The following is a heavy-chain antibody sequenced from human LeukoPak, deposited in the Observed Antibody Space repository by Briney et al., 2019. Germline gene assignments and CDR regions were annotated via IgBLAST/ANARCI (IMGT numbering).Heavy chain of an antibody. J-gene: IGHJ4*02. V-gene: IGHV3-53*01. D-gene: IGHD1-14*01. CDR1: GFTVITND. CDR2: LYSDGNT. CDR3: ARGVEPLAANTLAY. Sequence: GGSLRLSCAASGFTVITNDMTWVRQAPGKGLEWVSVLYSDGNTKNADSVQGRFTISRDNSKNTLYLEMDSLSPEDPAGYYCARGVEPLAANTLAYGGQGTRVSVSS.